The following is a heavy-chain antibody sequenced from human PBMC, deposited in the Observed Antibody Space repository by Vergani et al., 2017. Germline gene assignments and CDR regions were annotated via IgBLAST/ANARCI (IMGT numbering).Heavy chain of an antibody. Sequence: VQLLESGGGLVQPGGSLRLSCAASGFTFSSYAMHWVRQAPGKGLEWVAVISYDGSNKYYADSVKGRFTISRDNSKNTLYLQMNSLRAEDTAVYYCARDPPLWFGEPSNPYFDYWGQGTLVTVSS. J-gene: IGHJ4*02. V-gene: IGHV3-30-3*01. CDR2: ISYDGSNK. D-gene: IGHD3-10*01. CDR3: ARDPPLWFGEPSNPYFDY. CDR1: GFTFSSYA.